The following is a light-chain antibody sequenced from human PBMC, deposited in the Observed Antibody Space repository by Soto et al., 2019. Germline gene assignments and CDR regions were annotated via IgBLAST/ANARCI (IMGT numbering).Light chain of an antibody. V-gene: IGKV3-11*01. Sequence: EIVLTQSPATLSLSPGEGATLSCRASQSVSSYLAWYQQKPGQAPRLLIYDASNRATGIPARFSGSGSGTDFTHTISSLEPEDFAVYYCQQRSNWPRTFGQGTKVEIK. CDR1: QSVSSY. CDR3: QQRSNWPRT. J-gene: IGKJ1*01. CDR2: DAS.